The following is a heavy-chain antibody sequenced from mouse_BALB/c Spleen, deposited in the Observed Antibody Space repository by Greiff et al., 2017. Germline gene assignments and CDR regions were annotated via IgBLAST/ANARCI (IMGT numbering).Heavy chain of an antibody. CDR2: ISSGGGST. V-gene: IGHV5-12-1*01. J-gene: IGHJ1*01. D-gene: IGHD1-1*01. CDR1: GFAFSSYD. CDR3: ARQRATVNWYFDV. Sequence: EVQRVESGGGLVKPGGSLKLSCAASGFAFSSYDMSWVRQTPEKRLEWVAYISSGGGSTYYPDTVKGRFTISRDNAKNTLYLQMSSLKSEDTAMYYCARQRATVNWYFDVWGAGTTVTVSS.